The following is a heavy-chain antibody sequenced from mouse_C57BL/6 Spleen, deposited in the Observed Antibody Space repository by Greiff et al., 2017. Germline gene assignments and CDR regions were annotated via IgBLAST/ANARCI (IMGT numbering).Heavy chain of an antibody. CDR1: GYTFTSYW. CDR2: IHPSDSDT. J-gene: IGHJ2*01. V-gene: IGHV1-74*01. Sequence: QVHVKQPGAELVKPGASVKVSCKASGYTFTSYWMHWVKQRPGQGLEWIGRIHPSDSDTNYNQKFKGKATLTVDKSSSTAYMQLSSLTSEDSAVYYCAMGYYGSSPYYWGQGTTLTVSS. D-gene: IGHD1-1*01. CDR3: AMGYYGSSPYY.